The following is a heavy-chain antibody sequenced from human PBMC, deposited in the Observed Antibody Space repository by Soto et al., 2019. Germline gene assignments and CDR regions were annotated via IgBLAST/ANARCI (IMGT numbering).Heavy chain of an antibody. V-gene: IGHV1-18*01. D-gene: IGHD5-18*01. Sequence: ASVKVSCKPSGYTFTSHGIRWVRQAPGQGLEWMGWISAYNGNTNYAQKLQGRVTMTTDTSTSTAYMELRSLRSDDTAVYYCARVRVGPYSPDHYWGQGTLVTVSS. CDR3: ARVRVGPYSPDHY. J-gene: IGHJ4*02. CDR2: ISAYNGNT. CDR1: GYTFTSHG.